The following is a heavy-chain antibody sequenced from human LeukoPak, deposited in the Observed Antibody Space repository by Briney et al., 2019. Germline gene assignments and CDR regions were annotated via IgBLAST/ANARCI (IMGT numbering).Heavy chain of an antibody. Sequence: GGSLRLSCAASGLTFSNYAMSWVRQAPGQGLEWVSAISGGGTNTYYADSVKGRFTISRDNSQNTLFLQMNSLRAEDTAVYYCAKDREYSYGYFFDYWGQGTLVTVSS. CDR2: ISGGGTNT. CDR3: AKDREYSYGYFFDY. V-gene: IGHV3-23*01. D-gene: IGHD5-18*01. J-gene: IGHJ4*02. CDR1: GLTFSNYA.